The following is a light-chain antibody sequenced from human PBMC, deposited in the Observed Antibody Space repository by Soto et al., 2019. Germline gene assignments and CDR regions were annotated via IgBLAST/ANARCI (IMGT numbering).Light chain of an antibody. CDR2: GAS. Sequence: EIVMTQSPATLSVSPGERATLSCRASQSVSSNLAWYQQKPGQAPRLLIYGASNRATGIPDRFSGSGSGTAFTLTISRLDPEDSAVYYCQQYGTAPLSFGGGTKVDIK. CDR1: QSVSSN. J-gene: IGKJ4*01. CDR3: QQYGTAPLS. V-gene: IGKV3-20*01.